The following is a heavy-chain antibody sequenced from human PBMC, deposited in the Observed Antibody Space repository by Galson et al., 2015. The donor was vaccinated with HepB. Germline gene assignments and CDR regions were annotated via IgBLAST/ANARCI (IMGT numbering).Heavy chain of an antibody. J-gene: IGHJ6*02. Sequence: SLRLSCAASGFTFSSYSMNWVRQAPGKGLEWVACISSSSTYRYYADSVEGRFTISRDNAKNSLYLQMNSLRDEDTAVYYCARDHLEFDHSSDYYYGLDVWGQGTTVTVSS. CDR1: GFTFSSYS. CDR3: ARDHLEFDHSSDYYYGLDV. D-gene: IGHD3-22*01. CDR2: ISSSSTYR. V-gene: IGHV3-21*06.